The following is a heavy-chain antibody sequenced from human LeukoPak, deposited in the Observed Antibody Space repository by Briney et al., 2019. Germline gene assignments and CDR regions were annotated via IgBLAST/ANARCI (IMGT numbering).Heavy chain of an antibody. CDR3: AKGDNYDFWSGYPDY. Sequence: GRSLRLSCAASGFTFDDYAMHWVRQAPGKGLEWVSGISWNSGSIGYADSVKGRFTISRDNAKNSLYLQMNSLRAEDMALYYCAKGDNYDFWSGYPDYWGQGTLVTVS. J-gene: IGHJ4*02. CDR1: GFTFDDYA. V-gene: IGHV3-9*03. CDR2: ISWNSGSI. D-gene: IGHD3-3*01.